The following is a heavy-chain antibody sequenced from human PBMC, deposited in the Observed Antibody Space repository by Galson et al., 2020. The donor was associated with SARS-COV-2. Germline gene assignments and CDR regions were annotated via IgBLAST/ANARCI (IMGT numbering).Heavy chain of an antibody. CDR3: ARLHYGEYASAAFAM. J-gene: IGHJ3*02. D-gene: IGHD4-17*01. V-gene: IGHV4-30-2*01. Sequence: SETLSLTCAVSGTSISSGSYSWNWIRQPPGKGLEWIGYISHSGGTYYNPSLKSRVTISGDRSKNQFSLRLSSVTAADTAVYYCARLHYGEYASAAFAMWGPGTRVTV. CDR1: GTSISSGSYS. CDR2: ISHSGGT.